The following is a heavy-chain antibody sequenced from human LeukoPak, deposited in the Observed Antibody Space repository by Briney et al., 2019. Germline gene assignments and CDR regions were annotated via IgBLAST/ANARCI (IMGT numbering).Heavy chain of an antibody. J-gene: IGHJ5*02. D-gene: IGHD6-13*01. CDR3: ARDETGYSSSWVWFDP. Sequence: SETLSLTCTVSGGSISSYYWSWIRQPAGKGLEWIGRIYTSGSTNYNPSLKSRVTMSVDTSKNQFSLKLSSVTAADTAVYYCARDETGYSSSWVWFDPWGQGTLVTVSS. CDR1: GGSISSYY. V-gene: IGHV4-4*07. CDR2: IYTSGST.